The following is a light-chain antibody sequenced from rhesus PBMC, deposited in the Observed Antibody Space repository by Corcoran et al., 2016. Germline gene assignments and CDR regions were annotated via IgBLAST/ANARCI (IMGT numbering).Light chain of an antibody. V-gene: IGKV1-22*01. Sequence: DIQMTQSPSSLSASVGDTVTITCRASQGISSWLAWYQQKPGKAPKLLIYKASSLQSGGPSRFRGSGSGTDFTLTISILQSEDFATYYCQQYSSRPLTCGGGTKVELK. CDR2: KAS. CDR3: QQYSSRPLT. CDR1: QGISSW. J-gene: IGKJ4*01.